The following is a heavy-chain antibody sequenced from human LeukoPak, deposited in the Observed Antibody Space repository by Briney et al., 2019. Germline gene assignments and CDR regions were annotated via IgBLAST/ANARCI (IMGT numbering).Heavy chain of an antibody. CDR3: ARQAGDYVDY. V-gene: IGHV4-34*01. CDR2: INHSGTT. J-gene: IGHJ4*02. CDR1: GFTFSSYS. Sequence: GSLRLSCAASGFTFSSYSMNWVRQAPGKGLEWIGEINHSGTTNYNPSLKSRVTISVDTSKNQLSLRLSSVTAADTAVYYCARQAGDYVDYWGQGTLVTVSS.